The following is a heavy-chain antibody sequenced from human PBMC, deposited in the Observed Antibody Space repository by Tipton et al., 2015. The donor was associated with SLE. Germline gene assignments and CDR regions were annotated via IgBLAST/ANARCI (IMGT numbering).Heavy chain of an antibody. V-gene: IGHV3-21*01. CDR3: ARDHPPND. CDR1: GFTFSDYT. J-gene: IGHJ4*02. Sequence: SLRLSCAASGFTFSDYTLNWVRQAPGTGLEGVSSIRGSLSYIYYTDSVKGRSTISRDNPKSSLYLQMKSLRFEDTGIYYCARDHPPNDGGQGTLVTVSS. D-gene: IGHD1-1*01. CDR2: IRGSLSYI.